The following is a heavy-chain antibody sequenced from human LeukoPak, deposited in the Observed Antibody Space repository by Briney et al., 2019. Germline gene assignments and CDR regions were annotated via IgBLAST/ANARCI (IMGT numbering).Heavy chain of an antibody. CDR1: GFTFTNYA. J-gene: IGHJ4*02. CDR3: ARDGSWGWAQYDY. Sequence: PGGSLRLSCAAPGFTFTNYAMGWVRQAPGRGLEWVSGITDNGAARNYADSVEGRFTIPRDTSKSTVDLQMNSLRVEDTALYYCARDGSWGWAQYDYWGQGILVTVSS. CDR2: ITDNGAAR. V-gene: IGHV3-23*01. D-gene: IGHD5-24*01.